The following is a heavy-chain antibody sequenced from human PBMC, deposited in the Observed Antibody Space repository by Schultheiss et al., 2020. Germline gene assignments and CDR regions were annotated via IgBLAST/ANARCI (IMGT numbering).Heavy chain of an antibody. J-gene: IGHJ5*02. CDR3: ARDHGRYYDFWRPGVWFDP. V-gene: IGHV4-61*01. Sequence: SETLSLTCTVSGGSVSSGSYYWSWIRQPPGKGLEWIGYIYYSGSTNYNPSLKSRVTISVDTSKNQFSLKLSSVTAADTAVYYCARDHGRYYDFWRPGVWFDPWGQGTLGNVSA. CDR1: GGSVSSGSYY. D-gene: IGHD3-3*01. CDR2: IYYSGST.